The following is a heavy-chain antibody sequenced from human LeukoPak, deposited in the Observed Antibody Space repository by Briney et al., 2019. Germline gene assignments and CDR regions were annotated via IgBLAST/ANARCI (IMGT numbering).Heavy chain of an antibody. V-gene: IGHV3-7*01. Sequence: GGSLRLSCAASGFTFSSYWMSWVRQAPGKGLEWVANIKQDGSEKYYVDSEKGRFTISRDNAKNSLYLQMNSLRAEDTAVYYCARHSSSWSSAFDIWGQGTMVTVSS. CDR1: GFTFSSYW. CDR2: IKQDGSEK. J-gene: IGHJ3*02. CDR3: ARHSSSWSSAFDI. D-gene: IGHD6-13*01.